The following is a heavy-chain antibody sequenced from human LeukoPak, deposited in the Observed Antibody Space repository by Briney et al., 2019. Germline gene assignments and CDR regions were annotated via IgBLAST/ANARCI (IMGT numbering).Heavy chain of an antibody. CDR3: AKGRGDGYYFDY. Sequence: GGSLRLSCAASGFTFSTYAMHWVRQAPGKGLEWVAIISYDGINEYYADSVKGRFTISRDNSKNTLYLQMNSLRAEDTAVYYCAKGRGDGYYFDYWGQGTLVTVSS. CDR2: ISYDGINE. J-gene: IGHJ4*02. CDR1: GFTFSTYA. D-gene: IGHD5-24*01. V-gene: IGHV3-30-3*01.